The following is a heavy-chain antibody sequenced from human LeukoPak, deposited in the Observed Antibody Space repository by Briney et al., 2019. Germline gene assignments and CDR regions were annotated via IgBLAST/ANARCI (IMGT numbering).Heavy chain of an antibody. CDR2: INPSSGGT. J-gene: IGHJ5*02. CDR3: AKSIAAGNGGWFDP. D-gene: IGHD6-13*01. Sequence: GASVKVSCKASGYTFTGYYMHWVRQAPGQGLEWMGWINPSSGGTNYAQKFQGRVTMTRDTSISTAYMELSRLRSDDTAVYYCAKSIAAGNGGWFDPWGQGTLVTVSS. CDR1: GYTFTGYY. V-gene: IGHV1-2*02.